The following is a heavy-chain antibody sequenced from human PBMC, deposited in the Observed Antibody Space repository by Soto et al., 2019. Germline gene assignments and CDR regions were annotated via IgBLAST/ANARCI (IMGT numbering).Heavy chain of an antibody. V-gene: IGHV3-33*08. Sequence: GGSLRLSCAASGFTFSSYAMHWVRQAPGKGLEWVAVIWYDGSNKYYADSVKGRFTISRDNSKNTLYLQMNSLRAEDTAVYYCARDGTLRTGYYYYGMDVWGQGPTVTVSS. D-gene: IGHD4-17*01. CDR2: IWYDGSNK. CDR1: GFTFSSYA. J-gene: IGHJ6*02. CDR3: ARDGTLRTGYYYYGMDV.